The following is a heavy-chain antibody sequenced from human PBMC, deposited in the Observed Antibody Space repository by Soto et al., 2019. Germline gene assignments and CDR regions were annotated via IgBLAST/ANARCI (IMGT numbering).Heavy chain of an antibody. CDR3: ARGNGTRGWRDYYYGMDV. V-gene: IGHV3-48*01. J-gene: IGHJ6*02. D-gene: IGHD6-19*01. CDR1: GFTFSSYS. CDR2: IRSSSSTI. Sequence: EVQLVESGGGLVQPGGSLRLSCAASGFTFSSYSMNWVRQAPGKGLEWVSYIRSSSSTIYYADSVKGRFTISRDNAKNSLYLQMNSLRAEATALYYCARGNGTRGWRDYYYGMDVWGQGTTVTVSS.